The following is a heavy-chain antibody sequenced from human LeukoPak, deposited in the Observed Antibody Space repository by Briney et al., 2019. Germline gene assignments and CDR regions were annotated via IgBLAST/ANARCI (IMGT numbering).Heavy chain of an antibody. Sequence: PGGTLRLSCAGSGFSFSSHGMNWVRQAPGKGLEWVSGISPSGDITYYTDFVRGRFTISRDNFKNTLSLQVNSLRAEDTAMYYCAKDDDWGRYKHWGQGTLVTVSS. CDR1: GFSFSSHG. D-gene: IGHD3-16*01. V-gene: IGHV3-23*01. CDR3: AKDDDWGRYKH. J-gene: IGHJ1*01. CDR2: ISPSGDIT.